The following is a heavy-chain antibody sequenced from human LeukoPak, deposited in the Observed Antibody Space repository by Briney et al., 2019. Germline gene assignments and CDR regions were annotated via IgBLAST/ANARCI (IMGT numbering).Heavy chain of an antibody. CDR3: ARDVLR. J-gene: IGHJ4*02. CDR2: IYKTGST. Sequence: SETLSLTCTVSGDSITSGGYYWSWIRQRPGKGLEWIGYIYKTGSTYYNPSLKSRVPMSVDTSRNQFSLKVNSVTAADTAVYYCARDVLRWGQGTLVTVSS. V-gene: IGHV4-31*03. CDR1: GDSITSGGYY.